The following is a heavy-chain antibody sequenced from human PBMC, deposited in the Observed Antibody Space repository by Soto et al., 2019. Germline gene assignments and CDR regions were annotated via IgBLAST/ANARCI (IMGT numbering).Heavy chain of an antibody. Sequence: GGSLRLSCAASGFTFNNYWMHWVRQDPGKGLVWVSRISSDGSSTNYADSVKGRFAISRDNAKNTVYLQMNSLRAEDTAVYYCAAMATVTTDDSYWGQGTPVTVSS. V-gene: IGHV3-74*01. J-gene: IGHJ4*02. D-gene: IGHD4-4*01. CDR2: ISSDGSST. CDR3: AAMATVTTDDSY. CDR1: GFTFNNYW.